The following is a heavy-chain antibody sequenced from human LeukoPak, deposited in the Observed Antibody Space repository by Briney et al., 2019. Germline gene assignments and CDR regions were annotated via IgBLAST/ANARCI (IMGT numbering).Heavy chain of an antibody. Sequence: ASVKVSCKASGYTFTSYGITWVRQAPGQGLEWMGWISAYNGNTNYAQKLQGRVTMTTDTSTSTAYMELRSLRSDDTAVYYCARDRPVSYDSSGYQDAFDIWGQGTMVTVSS. CDR3: ARDRPVSYDSSGYQDAFDI. CDR2: ISAYNGNT. V-gene: IGHV1-18*01. J-gene: IGHJ3*02. D-gene: IGHD3-22*01. CDR1: GYTFTSYG.